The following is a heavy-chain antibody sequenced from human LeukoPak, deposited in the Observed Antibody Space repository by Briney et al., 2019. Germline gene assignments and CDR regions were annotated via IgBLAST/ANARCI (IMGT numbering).Heavy chain of an antibody. V-gene: IGHV1-2*02. D-gene: IGHD1-26*01. CDR3: ARDPEVSGSYTIDY. CDR2: INPNSGGT. CDR1: GYTFTGYY. J-gene: IGHJ4*02. Sequence: ASVKVSCKASGYTFTGYYMHWVRQAPGQGLEWMGWINPNSGGTNYAQKLQGRVTMTTDTSTSTAYMELRSLRSDDTAVYYCARDPEVSGSYTIDYWGQGTLVTVSS.